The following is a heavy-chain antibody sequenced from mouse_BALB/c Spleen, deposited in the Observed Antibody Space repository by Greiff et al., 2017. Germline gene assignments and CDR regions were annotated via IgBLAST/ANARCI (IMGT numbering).Heavy chain of an antibody. CDR1: GFTFSSYG. CDR2: ISSGGSYT. J-gene: IGHJ2*01. CDR3: ARVRERSFFDY. V-gene: IGHV5-6*01. Sequence: EVHLVESGGDLVKPGGSLKLSCAASGFTFSSYGMSWVRQTPDKRLEWVATISSGGSYTYYPDSVKGRFTISRDNAKNTLYLQMSSLKSEDTAMYYCARVRERSFFDYWGQGTTLTVSS.